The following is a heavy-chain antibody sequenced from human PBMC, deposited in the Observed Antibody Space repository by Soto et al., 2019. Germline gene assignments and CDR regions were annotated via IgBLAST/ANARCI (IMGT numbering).Heavy chain of an antibody. D-gene: IGHD1-26*01. Sequence: AGGSLRLSCAASGFTFSSYWMSWVRQAPGKGLEWVANIKQDGSEKYYVDSVKGRFTISRDNAKNSLYLQMNSLRAEDTAVYYCARDLEWELLLFDYWGQGTLVTVSS. J-gene: IGHJ4*02. CDR2: IKQDGSEK. CDR3: ARDLEWELLLFDY. CDR1: GFTFSSYW. V-gene: IGHV3-7*03.